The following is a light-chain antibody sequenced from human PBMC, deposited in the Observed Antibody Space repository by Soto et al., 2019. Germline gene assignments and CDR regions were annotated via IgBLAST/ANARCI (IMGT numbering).Light chain of an antibody. CDR3: QQYGALPPT. Sequence: EIVLTQFPGALSLYPGERVTRYCRASQTVSNTYLAWYQQKSGQAHKFLIYGASNRATGIPDRFSGSGSGTDFTLTISRLEPEDFAVYYCQQYGALPPTFGGGIKVESK. CDR2: GAS. J-gene: IGKJ4*01. CDR1: QTVSNTY. V-gene: IGKV3-20*01.